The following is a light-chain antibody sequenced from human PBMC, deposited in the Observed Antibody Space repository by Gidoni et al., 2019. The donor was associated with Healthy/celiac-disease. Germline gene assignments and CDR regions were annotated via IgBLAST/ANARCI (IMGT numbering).Light chain of an antibody. J-gene: IGLJ2*01. Sequence: QSALTQPASVSGSPGQSITISCTGTSSDVAGYNLVSWYQQHPGKAPKLMIYEGSKRPSGVSNRFSGSKSGNTASLTISGLQAEDEADYYCCSYAGSRVVFGGGTKLTVL. V-gene: IGLV2-23*01. CDR3: CSYAGSRVV. CDR2: EGS. CDR1: SSDVAGYNL.